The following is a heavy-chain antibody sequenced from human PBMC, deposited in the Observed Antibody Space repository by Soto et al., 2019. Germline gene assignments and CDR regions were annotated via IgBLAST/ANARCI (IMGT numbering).Heavy chain of an antibody. J-gene: IGHJ5*02. CDR3: SRGGPPVVVAATRWFDP. CDR2: IYNSGST. D-gene: IGHD2-15*01. V-gene: IGHV4-30-4*01. CDR1: GGSISSGDYY. Sequence: PSETLSLTCTVSGGSISSGDYYWSWIRQPPGKGLEWIGYIYNSGSTYYNTSLKNQVTISVDTSKNQISLKLSTVTAADTAFYYCSRGGPPVVVAATRWFDPRGQGTLVTVSS.